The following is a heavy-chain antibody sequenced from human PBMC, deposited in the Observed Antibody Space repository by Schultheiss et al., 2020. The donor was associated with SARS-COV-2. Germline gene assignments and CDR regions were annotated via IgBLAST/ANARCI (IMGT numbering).Heavy chain of an antibody. CDR2: INPSGAST. Sequence: ASVKVSCKASGYSFTSFYMHWVRQAPGQGLDWMGIINPSGASTSYAQKFQGRVTMTRDTSTSTVYLELSRLRSDDTAVYYCARSPDYWNFDSWGQGTLVTVSS. D-gene: IGHD4-11*01. V-gene: IGHV1-46*01. J-gene: IGHJ4*02. CDR3: ARSPDYWNFDS. CDR1: GYSFTSFY.